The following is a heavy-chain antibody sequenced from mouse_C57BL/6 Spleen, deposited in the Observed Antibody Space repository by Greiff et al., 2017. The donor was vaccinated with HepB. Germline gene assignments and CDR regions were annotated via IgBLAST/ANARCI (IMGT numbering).Heavy chain of an antibody. CDR2: ISYDGSN. V-gene: IGHV3-6*01. CDR1: GYSITSGYY. Sequence: EVKLQESGPGLVKPSQSLSLTCSVTGYSITSGYYWNWIRQFPGNKLEWMGYISYDGSNNYNPSLKNRISITRDTSKNQFFLKLNSVTTEDTATYYCARELGDYAMGYWGQGTSVTVSS. CDR3: ARELGDYAMGY. J-gene: IGHJ4*01. D-gene: IGHD4-1*01.